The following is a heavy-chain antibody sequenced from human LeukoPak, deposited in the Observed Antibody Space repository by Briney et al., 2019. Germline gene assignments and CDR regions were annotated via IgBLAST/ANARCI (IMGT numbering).Heavy chain of an antibody. CDR3: AKDRPNYYDSSGTDAFDI. CDR1: GFTFSSYA. Sequence: GGSLRLSCAASGFTFSSYAMSWVRQAPGKGLEWVSAISGSGGSTYYADSVKGRFTISRDNSKNTLYLQMNSLRAEDTAVYYCAKDRPNYYDSSGTDAFDIWGQGTMVTVSS. V-gene: IGHV3-23*01. J-gene: IGHJ3*02. CDR2: ISGSGGST. D-gene: IGHD3-22*01.